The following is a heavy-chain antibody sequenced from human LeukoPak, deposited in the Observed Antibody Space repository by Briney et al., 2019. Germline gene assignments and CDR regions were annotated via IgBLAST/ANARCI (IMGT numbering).Heavy chain of an antibody. V-gene: IGHV4-61*02. D-gene: IGHD2-15*01. J-gene: IGHJ6*02. Sequence: SQTLSLTCTVSGGSISSGSYYWSWLRQPAGTGLEWIGRIYTSGSTNYNPSLKSRVTISVDTSKNQFSLKLSSVTAADTAVYYCARSPVYCSGGSCYGSYYYYYGMDVWGQGTTVTVSS. CDR1: GGSISSGSYY. CDR3: ARSPVYCSGGSCYGSYYYYYGMDV. CDR2: IYTSGST.